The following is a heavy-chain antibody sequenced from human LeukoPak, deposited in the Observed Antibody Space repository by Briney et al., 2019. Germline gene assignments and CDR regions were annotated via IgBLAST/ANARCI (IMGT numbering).Heavy chain of an antibody. CDR2: ISAYNGNT. Sequence: ASVKVSCKASGYTFTSYGISWVRQAPGQGLEWMGWISAYNGNTNCAQKLQGRVTMTTDTSTSTAYMELRSLRSDDTAVYYCARGRRITMVRETIDAFDIWGQGTMVTVSS. V-gene: IGHV1-18*01. CDR1: GYTFTSYG. J-gene: IGHJ3*02. CDR3: ARGRRITMVRETIDAFDI. D-gene: IGHD3-10*01.